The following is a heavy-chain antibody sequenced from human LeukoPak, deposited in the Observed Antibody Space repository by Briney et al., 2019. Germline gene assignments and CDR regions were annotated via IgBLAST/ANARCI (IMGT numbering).Heavy chain of an antibody. V-gene: IGHV1-18*01. D-gene: IGHD1-26*01. Sequence: ASVKVSCKASGYTFTSYGINWVRQAPGQGLEWMGWISAYNNNTNYAQKFQGRVTMTTDTSTSTAYMELRSLRSDDTAVYYCARDLDQYSGRFGGFGHDFWGQGTLVTVSS. J-gene: IGHJ4*02. CDR1: GYTFTSYG. CDR2: ISAYNNNT. CDR3: ARDLDQYSGRFGGFGHDF.